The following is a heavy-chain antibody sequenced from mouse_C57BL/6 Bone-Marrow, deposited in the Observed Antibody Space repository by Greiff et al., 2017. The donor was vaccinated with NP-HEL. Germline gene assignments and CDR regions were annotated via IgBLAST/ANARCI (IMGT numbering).Heavy chain of an antibody. CDR1: GFNFKDDY. CDR2: IDPENGDT. D-gene: IGHD1-1*01. V-gene: IGHV14-4*01. Sequence: EVQLQQSGAELVRPGASVKLSCTVSGFNFKDDYMHWVKQRPEQGLEWIGWIDPENGDTEYASKFQGKATITADPSSNTAYLQLSSLTSEDTAVYYCTTGGSSPYAMDYWGQGTSVTVSS. J-gene: IGHJ4*01. CDR3: TTGGSSPYAMDY.